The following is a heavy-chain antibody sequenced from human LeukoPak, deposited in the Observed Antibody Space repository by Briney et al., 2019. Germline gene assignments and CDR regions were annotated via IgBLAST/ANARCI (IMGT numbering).Heavy chain of an antibody. V-gene: IGHV3-53*05. J-gene: IGHJ4*02. Sequence: GGSLRLSCAASGFTVSSIHMVWVRQAPGKGLEWVSVTYTGGNSYYADSVKGRFIISRDNSKNTLYLQMNSLRAEDTAVYYCAKKTGSSDYWGQGTLVTVSS. D-gene: IGHD3-10*01. CDR2: TYTGGNS. CDR1: GFTVSSIH. CDR3: AKKTGSSDY.